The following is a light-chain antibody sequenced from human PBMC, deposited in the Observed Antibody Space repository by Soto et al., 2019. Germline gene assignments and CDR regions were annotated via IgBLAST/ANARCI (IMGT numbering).Light chain of an antibody. Sequence: QLVLTQSPSASASLGASVKLTCTLNSGHSNYAIAWHQQQPEKGPRYLMRLNNDGSHSKGDGIPDRFSGSSSGAERYLTISSLQSEDEADYYCQTWGNGKVVFGGGTKLTVL. J-gene: IGLJ2*01. CDR3: QTWGNGKVV. V-gene: IGLV4-69*01. CDR1: SGHSNYA. CDR2: LNNDGSH.